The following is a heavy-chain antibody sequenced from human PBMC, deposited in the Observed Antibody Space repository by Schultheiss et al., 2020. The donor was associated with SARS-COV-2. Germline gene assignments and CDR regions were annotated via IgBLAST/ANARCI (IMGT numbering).Heavy chain of an antibody. CDR1: GFTFSSYG. Sequence: GESLKISCAASGFTFSSYGMHWVRQAPGKGLEWVAVISYDGSNKYYADSVKGRFTISRDNSKNTLYLQMNSLRAEDTAVYYCAKGRMTTVVTAFYYWGQGTLVTVSS. J-gene: IGHJ4*02. V-gene: IGHV3-30*18. CDR3: AKGRMTTVVTAFYY. CDR2: ISYDGSNK. D-gene: IGHD4-23*01.